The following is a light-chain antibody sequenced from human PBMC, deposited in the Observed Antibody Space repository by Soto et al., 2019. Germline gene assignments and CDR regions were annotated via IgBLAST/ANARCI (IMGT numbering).Light chain of an antibody. CDR2: RNN. V-gene: IGLV1-47*01. CDR1: SSNIGSNY. J-gene: IGLJ2*01. CDR3: AAWDDSLSGL. Sequence: QSALTQPASASGTPGQTVTISCSGSSSNIGSNYVYWYQQLPVTAPKLLIYRNNPRPSGVPGRFSGSKSGTSAPLAIRWLRAEDSADYYCAAWDDSLSGLFGGGTKVTVL.